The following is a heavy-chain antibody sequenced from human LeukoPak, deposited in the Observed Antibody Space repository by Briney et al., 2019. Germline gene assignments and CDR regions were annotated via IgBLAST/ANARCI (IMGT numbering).Heavy chain of an antibody. V-gene: IGHV4-4*09. J-gene: IGHJ4*02. CDR3: AGHEYSSSSLDY. CDR1: GGSISSYY. D-gene: IGHD6-6*01. Sequence: SETLSLTCTVSGGSISSYYWSWIRQPPGKGLEWIGYIYTSGSTNYNPSLKSRVTISVDTSKNQFSLKLSSVAAADTAVYHCAGHEYSSSSLDYWGQGTLVTVSS. CDR2: IYTSGST.